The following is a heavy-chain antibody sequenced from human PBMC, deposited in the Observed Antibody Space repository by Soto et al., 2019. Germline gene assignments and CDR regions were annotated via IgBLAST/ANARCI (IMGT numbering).Heavy chain of an antibody. CDR2: IDHSGTT. CDR3: SRGRPPRY. V-gene: IGHV4-34*10. Sequence: KSSETLSLTCVVSDGSFSCYYWSWIRQPPGKGLEWIGDIDHSGTTHYNPSLESRLTISVDTSKNHFSLSLSSVTAADAGTYFCSRGRPPRYWGQGTLVTVSS. J-gene: IGHJ4*02. CDR1: DGSFSCYY.